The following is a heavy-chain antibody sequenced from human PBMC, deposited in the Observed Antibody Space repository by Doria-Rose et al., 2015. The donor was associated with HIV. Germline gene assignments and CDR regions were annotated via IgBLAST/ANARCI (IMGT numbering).Heavy chain of an antibody. D-gene: IGHD1-1*01. CDR2: IYYSGST. J-gene: IGHJ4*02. CDR3: ARVPLRPTDFDY. Sequence: CTVSGGSFSSGDYYWSWIRQPPGKGLEWIGYIYYSGSTSYSPSLKSRVNISIDTSKNQFSLNLSSVIAADTAVYYCARVPLRPTDFDYWGQGTLVTVSS. CDR1: GGSFSSGDYY. V-gene: IGHV4-30-4*08.